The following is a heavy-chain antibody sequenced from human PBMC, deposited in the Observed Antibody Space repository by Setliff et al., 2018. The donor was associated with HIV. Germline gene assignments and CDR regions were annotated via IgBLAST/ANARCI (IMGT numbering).Heavy chain of an antibody. CDR3: ARDYCSSTTCEDYFDY. V-gene: IGHV1-8*02. CDR1: GYSFTNYD. D-gene: IGHD2-2*01. J-gene: IGHJ4*02. Sequence: ASVKVSCKASGYSFTNYDINWVRQATGQGLEWMGWMNTNTGNTGYAQKLQGRVTMTTDTSTSTAYMELRSLRSDDTAVYYCARDYCSSTTCEDYFDYWGQGTLVTVSS. CDR2: MNTNTGNT.